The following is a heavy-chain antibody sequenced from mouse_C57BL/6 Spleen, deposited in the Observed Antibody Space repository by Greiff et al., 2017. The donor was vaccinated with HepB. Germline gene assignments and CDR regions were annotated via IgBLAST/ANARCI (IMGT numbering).Heavy chain of an antibody. Sequence: VQLQQPGAELVMPGASVKLSCKASGYTFTSYWMHWVKQRPGQGLEWIGEIDPSDSYTNYNQKFKGKSTLTVDKSSSTAYMQLSSLTSEDSAVYYCARTPGGSSSYAMDYWGQGTSVTVSS. V-gene: IGHV1-69*01. CDR1: GYTFTSYW. D-gene: IGHD1-1*01. CDR2: IDPSDSYT. J-gene: IGHJ4*01. CDR3: ARTPGGSSSYAMDY.